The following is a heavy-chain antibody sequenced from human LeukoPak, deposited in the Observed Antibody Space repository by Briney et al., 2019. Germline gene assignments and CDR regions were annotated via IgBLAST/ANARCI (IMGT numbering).Heavy chain of an antibody. J-gene: IGHJ4*02. V-gene: IGHV3-30-3*01. CDR2: ISYDGSSK. CDR1: GFTFSSYA. D-gene: IGHD4-17*01. Sequence: PGGSLRLSCAASGFTFSSYAMHWVRQAPGKGLEWVAVISYDGSSKYYADSVKGRFTISRDNSKNTLYLQMNSLRAEDTAVYYCATVTTPWGQGTLVTVSS. CDR3: ATVTTP.